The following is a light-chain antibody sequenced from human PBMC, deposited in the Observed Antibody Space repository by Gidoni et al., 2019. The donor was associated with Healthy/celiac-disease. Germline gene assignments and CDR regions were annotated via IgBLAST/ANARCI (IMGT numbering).Light chain of an antibody. J-gene: IGKJ5*01. CDR1: QDISNY. V-gene: IGKV1-33*01. CDR2: DAS. Sequence: DIQLTQSPSSLSASVGDSVTITCQASQDISNYLNWYQQKPGKAPKLLIYDASNLETGVPSRFSGSGSGTDFTFTISSLQPEDIATYYCQQDDNLPLTFGQGTRLEIK. CDR3: QQDDNLPLT.